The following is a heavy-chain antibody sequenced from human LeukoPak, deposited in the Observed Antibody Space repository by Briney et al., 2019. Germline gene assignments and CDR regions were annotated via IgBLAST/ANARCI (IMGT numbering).Heavy chain of an antibody. J-gene: IGHJ4*02. CDR2: IIPIFGTA. Sequence: SVKVSCKASGGTFSSYAISWVRQAPGQGLEWMGGIIPIFGTANYAQKFQGRVTITADESTSTAYMELSSLRAEDTAVYYCASGPSSYGSGSLDYWGQGTLVTVSS. CDR3: ASGPSSYGSGSLDY. CDR1: GGTFSSYA. D-gene: IGHD3-10*01. V-gene: IGHV1-69*01.